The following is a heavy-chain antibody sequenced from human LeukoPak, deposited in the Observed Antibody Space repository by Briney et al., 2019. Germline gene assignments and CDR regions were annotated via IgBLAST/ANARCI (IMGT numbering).Heavy chain of an antibody. D-gene: IGHD2-15*01. V-gene: IGHV3-48*01. CDR1: GFTFSSYS. J-gene: IGHJ6*03. Sequence: GGSLRLSCAASGFTFSSYSMNWVRQAPGKGLEWVSYISSSSSTIYYADSVKGRFTISRDNAKNSLYLQMNSLRAEDTAVYYCAREESRVVAATLYYYYYMDVWGKGTAVTISS. CDR3: AREESRVVAATLYYYYYMDV. CDR2: ISSSSSTI.